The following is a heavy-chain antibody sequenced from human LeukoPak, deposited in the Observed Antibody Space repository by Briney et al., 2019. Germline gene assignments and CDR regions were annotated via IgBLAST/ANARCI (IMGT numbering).Heavy chain of an antibody. J-gene: IGHJ3*02. V-gene: IGHV1-8*01. CDR1: GYTFTSYD. Sequence: ASVKVSCKASGYTFTSYDINWVRQATGQGHEWMGWMNPNSGNTGYAQKFQGRVTMTRNTSISTAYMELSSLRSEDTAVYYCARGRVEMATVDIWGQGTMVTVSS. CDR3: ARGRVEMATVDI. D-gene: IGHD5-24*01. CDR2: MNPNSGNT.